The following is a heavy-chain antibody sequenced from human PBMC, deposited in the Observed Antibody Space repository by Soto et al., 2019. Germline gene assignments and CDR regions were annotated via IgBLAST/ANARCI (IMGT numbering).Heavy chain of an antibody. CDR2: INHSGGT. D-gene: IGHD4-4*01. V-gene: IGHV4-34*01. Sequence: ASETLSLTCAVYGGSFSGYYWSWIRPPPGKGLEWIGEINHSGGTNYNPSLKSRVTISVDTSKNQFSLKLSSVTAADTAVYYCARHSYYSNPLRFDPWGQGTLVTVSS. CDR1: GGSFSGYY. J-gene: IGHJ5*02. CDR3: ARHSYYSNPLRFDP.